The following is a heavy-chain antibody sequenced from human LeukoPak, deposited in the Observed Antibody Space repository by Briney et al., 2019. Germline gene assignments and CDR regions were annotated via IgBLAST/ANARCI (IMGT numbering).Heavy chain of an antibody. V-gene: IGHV1-18*01. CDR3: ARDSTAARYFDY. CDR2: VSGYNGNT. J-gene: IGHJ4*02. CDR1: GYSFISYG. Sequence: ASVKVSCKASGYSFISYGITWVRQAPGQGLEWMGWVSGYNGNTNYAQKFQGRVTMTTDTSTSTAYMELRSLRSDDTAVYYCARDSTAARYFDYWGQGTLVTVSS. D-gene: IGHD6-6*01.